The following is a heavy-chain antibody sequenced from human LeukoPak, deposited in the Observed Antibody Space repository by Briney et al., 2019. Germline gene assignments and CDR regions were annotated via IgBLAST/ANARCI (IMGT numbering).Heavy chain of an antibody. CDR1: GFTFSSYS. CDR3: ARDSVYCSSTSYYGYYYGMDV. V-gene: IGHV3-48*01. J-gene: IGHJ6*02. D-gene: IGHD2-2*01. CDR2: ISSSSSTI. Sequence: PGGSLRLTCAASGFTFSSYSMNWVRQAPGKGLEGVSYISSSSSTIYYADSVKGRFTISRDNAKNSLYLQMNSLRAEDTAVYYCARDSVYCSSTSYYGYYYGMDVWGQGTTVTVSS.